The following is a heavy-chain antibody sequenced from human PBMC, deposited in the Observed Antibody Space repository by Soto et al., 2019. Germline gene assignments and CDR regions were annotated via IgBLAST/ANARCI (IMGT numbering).Heavy chain of an antibody. Sequence: QVQLVDSGGGVVQPGRSLRLSCAASGFTFSGYARHWVRQAPGKGLEWVAVISSDGSSRYYGDSVKGRFTISRDNFKNTLYLQMNSLRPEDTGVYYCARDKETVALHYFGYWGQGTLVTVSS. CDR3: ARDKETVALHYFGY. V-gene: IGHV3-30-3*01. D-gene: IGHD1-26*01. CDR2: ISSDGSSR. CDR1: GFTFSGYA. J-gene: IGHJ4*02.